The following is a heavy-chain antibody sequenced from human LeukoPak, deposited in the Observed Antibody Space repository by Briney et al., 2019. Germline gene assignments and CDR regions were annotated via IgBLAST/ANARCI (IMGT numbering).Heavy chain of an antibody. CDR3: ARHQSDTLRAGLDY. J-gene: IGHJ4*02. CDR1: GGSISSSSYY. Sequence: SETLSLTCTVSGGSISSSSYYWDWMRQPPGKGLEWIGTIFYSGTTSYSPSLKSRVTISVDTSRNQFSLKLSSVTAADTAVYYCARHQSDTLRAGLDYWGQGTLVTVSS. D-gene: IGHD2-21*02. CDR2: IFYSGTT. V-gene: IGHV4-39*01.